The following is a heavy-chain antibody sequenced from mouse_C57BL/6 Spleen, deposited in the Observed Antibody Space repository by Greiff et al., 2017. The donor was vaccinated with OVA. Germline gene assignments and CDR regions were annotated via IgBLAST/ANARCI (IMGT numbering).Heavy chain of an antibody. J-gene: IGHJ2*01. V-gene: IGHV1-50*01. CDR3: ARRDYYGSRNYFDY. CDR2: IDPSDSYT. CDR1: GYTFTSYW. D-gene: IGHD1-1*01. Sequence: QVQLKQPGAELVKPGASVKLSCKASGYTFTSYWMQWVKQRPGQGLEWIGEIDPSDSYTNYNQKFKGKATLTVDTSSSTAYMQLSSLTSEDSAVYYCARRDYYGSRNYFDYWGQGTTLTVSS.